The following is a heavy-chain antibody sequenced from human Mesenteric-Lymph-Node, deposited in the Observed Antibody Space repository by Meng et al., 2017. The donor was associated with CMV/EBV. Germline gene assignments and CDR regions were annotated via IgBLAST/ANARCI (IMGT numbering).Heavy chain of an antibody. J-gene: IGHJ4*02. CDR3: ARTKYSGNYYNSLGYFDF. CDR2: IYYSGTT. CDR1: GGSISSDSYY. D-gene: IGHD1-26*01. V-gene: IGHV4-39*01. Sequence: SETLSLTCTVSGGSISSDSYYWGWIRQPPGKGLEWIGTIYYSGTTYYNPSLKSRVTISVDTSKNQFSLKLTSVTAADTAVYYFARTKYSGNYYNSLGYFDFWGQGALVTVSS.